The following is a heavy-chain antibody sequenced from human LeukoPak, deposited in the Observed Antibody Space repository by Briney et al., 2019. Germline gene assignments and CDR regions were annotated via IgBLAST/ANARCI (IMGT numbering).Heavy chain of an antibody. CDR1: GFTFSSYW. CDR2: IKQDGSEK. V-gene: IGHV3-7*01. D-gene: IGHD5-12*01. Sequence: GGSLRLSCAASGFTFSSYWMSWVRQAPGKGLEWVANIKQDGSEKYYVDSVKGRFTISRDNAKNSLYLQMNSLRAEDTAVYYGARDTSGYYSPGDYWGQGTLVTVSS. CDR3: ARDTSGYYSPGDY. J-gene: IGHJ4*02.